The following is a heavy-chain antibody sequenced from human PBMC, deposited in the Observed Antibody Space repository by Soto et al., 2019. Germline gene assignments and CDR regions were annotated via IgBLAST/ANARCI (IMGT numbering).Heavy chain of an antibody. CDR2: IYGSGGSGST. CDR3: ARKQAGYCSEIDY. CDR1: GDSITSGGYY. V-gene: IGHV4-31*03. Sequence: SETLSLTCTVTGDSITSGGYYWSWIRQHPGKGLEWLGYIYGSGGSGSTLYNPSLKSRITLSVDTSKTQFSLYLSSVPVAATALYFWARKQAGYCSEIDYWGQGTLVTVSS. J-gene: IGHJ4*02. D-gene: IGHD2-15*01.